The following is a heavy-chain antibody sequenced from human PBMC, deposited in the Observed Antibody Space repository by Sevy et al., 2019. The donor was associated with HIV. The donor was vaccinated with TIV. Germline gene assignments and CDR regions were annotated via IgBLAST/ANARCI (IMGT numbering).Heavy chain of an antibody. Sequence: GGSLRLSCVTSGFSFSSYSMNWVRQAPGKGLEWVSYISSSSGTIRYADSVKGRLTISRDNAKNSLFLLMNSLRAEDTAVYYCARDDHWAFDYWGQGALVTVSS. D-gene: IGHD7-27*01. CDR1: GFSFSSYS. V-gene: IGHV3-48*01. CDR3: ARDDHWAFDY. J-gene: IGHJ4*02. CDR2: ISSSSGTI.